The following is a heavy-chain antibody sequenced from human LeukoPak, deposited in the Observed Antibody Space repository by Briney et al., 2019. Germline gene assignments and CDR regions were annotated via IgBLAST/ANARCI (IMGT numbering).Heavy chain of an antibody. D-gene: IGHD5-18*01. CDR1: DGSISSNSYY. CDR2: IYHSGST. CDR3: ARESGYSYGPGGY. V-gene: IGHV4-39*07. J-gene: IGHJ4*02. Sequence: SETLSLTCTVSDGSISSNSYYWGWIRQPPGKGLEWIGSIYHSGSTYYNPSLKSRVTISVDTSKNQFSLKLSSVTAADTAVYYCARESGYSYGPGGYWGQGTLVTVSS.